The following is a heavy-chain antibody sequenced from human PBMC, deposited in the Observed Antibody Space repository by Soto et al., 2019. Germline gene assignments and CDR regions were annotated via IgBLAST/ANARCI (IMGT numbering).Heavy chain of an antibody. CDR1: GGSISSGPYS. CDR3: ARVPSP. CDR2: FYYSEST. J-gene: IGHJ5*02. V-gene: IGHV4-39*07. Sequence: PSETLSLTCTVSGGSISSGPYSWGWIRQPPGEGLEWIGTFYYSESTYYNPSLESRVTISVDRSKNQFSLKLSSVTAADTAVYYCARVPSPWGQGTLVTVSS.